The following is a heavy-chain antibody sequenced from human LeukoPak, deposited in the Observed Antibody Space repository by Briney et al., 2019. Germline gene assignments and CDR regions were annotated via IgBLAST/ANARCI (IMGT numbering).Heavy chain of an antibody. V-gene: IGHV3-23*01. CDR2: ISGSGGTT. Sequence: PGGSLRLSGAASGFTFTSYTMSWVRQAPGKGLEWVSAISGSGGTTYYADSVKGRFTISRDNSKNMLYLQMNSLRAEDTAVYYCAKSNGVDRNGYNSDYFDYWGQGTLVTVSS. CDR3: AKSNGVDRNGYNSDYFDY. D-gene: IGHD5-24*01. CDR1: GFTFTSYT. J-gene: IGHJ4*02.